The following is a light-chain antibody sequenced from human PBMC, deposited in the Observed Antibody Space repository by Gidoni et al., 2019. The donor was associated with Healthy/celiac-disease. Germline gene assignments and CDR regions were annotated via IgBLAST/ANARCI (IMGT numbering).Light chain of an antibody. J-gene: IGKJ2*01. Sequence: DIVMTQSTLSLTVSPGEPASISCRSSQSLLHSNGYKYLDWYLQKPGQSPQLLIYLGSNRASGVPDRFSGSGSGTDFTLKISRVEAEDVGVYYCMQALQTPYTFGQGTKLEIK. V-gene: IGKV2-28*01. CDR2: LGS. CDR1: QSLLHSNGYKY. CDR3: MQALQTPYT.